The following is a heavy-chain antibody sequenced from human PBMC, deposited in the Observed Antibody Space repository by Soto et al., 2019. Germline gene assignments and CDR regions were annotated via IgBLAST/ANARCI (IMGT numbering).Heavy chain of an antibody. D-gene: IGHD3-10*01. V-gene: IGHV3-30-3*01. CDR2: ISYDGSNK. CDR1: GFTFSSYA. J-gene: IGHJ4*02. Sequence: QVQLVESGGGVVQPGRSLRLSCAASGFTFSSYAMHWVRQAPGKGLEWVAVISYDGSNKYYADSVKGRFTISRDNSKNTLYLQMNSLRAEDTAVYYCARDPMGLYSGSGSYYFDYWGQGTLVTVSS. CDR3: ARDPMGLYSGSGSYYFDY.